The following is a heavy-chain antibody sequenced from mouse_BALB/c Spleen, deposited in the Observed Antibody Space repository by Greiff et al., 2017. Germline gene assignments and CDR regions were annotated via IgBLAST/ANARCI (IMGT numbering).Heavy chain of an antibody. CDR1: GFTFSDYY. J-gene: IGHJ4*01. CDR3: ARGRGYLYAMDY. CDR2: ISDGGSYT. Sequence: EVQLMESGGGLVKPGGSLKLSCAASGFTFSDYYMCWVRQTPEKRLEWVATISDGGSYTYYPDSVKGRFTISRDNAKNNLYLQMSSLKSEDTAMYYCARGRGYLYAMDYWGQGTSVTVSS. D-gene: IGHD2-2*01. V-gene: IGHV5-4*02.